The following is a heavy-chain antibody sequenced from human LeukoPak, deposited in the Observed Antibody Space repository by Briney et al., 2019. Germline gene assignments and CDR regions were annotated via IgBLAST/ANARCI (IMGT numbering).Heavy chain of an antibody. Sequence: ASVKVSCKASGYTFASYDINWVRQAPGQGLEWMGWMNPDSTNTGYAQKFQGRVTMTRDTSMSTAYMELSSLTSEDTAVYHCARVPSLGYCSGGSCYRFDHWGQGTLVAVSS. D-gene: IGHD2-15*01. CDR2: MNPDSTNT. V-gene: IGHV1-8*01. CDR1: GYTFASYD. J-gene: IGHJ4*02. CDR3: ARVPSLGYCSGGSCYRFDH.